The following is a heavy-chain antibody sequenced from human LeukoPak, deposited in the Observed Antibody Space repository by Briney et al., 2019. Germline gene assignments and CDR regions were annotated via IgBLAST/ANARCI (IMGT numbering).Heavy chain of an antibody. CDR1: GYTFTCYG. CDR3: ARVGFFTIFGVANEV. CDR2: ISAYNGNT. Sequence: ASVKVSCKASGYTFTCYGISWVRQAPGQGLEWMGWISAYNGNTNYAQKLQGRVTMTTDTSTSTAYMELRSLRSDDTAVYYCARVGFFTIFGVANEVWGKGTTVTVSS. J-gene: IGHJ6*04. D-gene: IGHD3-3*01. V-gene: IGHV1-18*01.